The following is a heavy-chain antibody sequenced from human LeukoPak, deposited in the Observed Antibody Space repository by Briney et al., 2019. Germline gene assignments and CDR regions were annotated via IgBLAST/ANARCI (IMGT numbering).Heavy chain of an antibody. CDR2: ISGSGGST. CDR3: AKGSDSHRVRYYFDY. D-gene: IGHD3-22*01. J-gene: IGHJ4*02. V-gene: IGHV3-23*01. CDR1: GFTFSSYA. Sequence: PGGSLRPSCAASGFTFSSYAMSWVRQAPGKGLEWVSAISGSGGSTYYADSVKGRFTISRDNSKNTLYLQMNSLRAEDTAVYYCAKGSDSHRVRYYFDYWGQGTLVTVSS.